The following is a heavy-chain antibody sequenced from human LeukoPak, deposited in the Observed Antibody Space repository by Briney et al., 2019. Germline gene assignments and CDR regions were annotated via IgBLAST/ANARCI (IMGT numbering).Heavy chain of an antibody. V-gene: IGHV1-69*13. CDR1: GGTFSSYA. CDR3: ARAPNYYYGMDV. J-gene: IGHJ6*02. Sequence: ASVKVSCKASGGTFSSYAISWVRQAPGQGLEWMGGIIPIFGTANYAQKFQGRVTITADESTSTAYMELSSLRSEDTAVYCCARAPNYYYGMDVWGQGTTVTVSS. CDR2: IIPIFGTA.